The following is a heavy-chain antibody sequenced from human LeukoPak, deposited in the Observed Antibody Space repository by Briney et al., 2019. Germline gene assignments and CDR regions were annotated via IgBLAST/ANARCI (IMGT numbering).Heavy chain of an antibody. D-gene: IGHD1-1*01. CDR3: ARDPRGGTTRGLDY. Sequence: ASVKVSCKVSGYTLTELSMHWVRQAPGQGLEWMGWISAYNGNTNYAQKLQGRVTMTTDTSTSTAYMELRSLRSDDTAVYYCARDPRGGTTRGLDYWGQGTLVTVSS. J-gene: IGHJ4*02. CDR2: ISAYNGNT. V-gene: IGHV1-18*01. CDR1: GYTLTELS.